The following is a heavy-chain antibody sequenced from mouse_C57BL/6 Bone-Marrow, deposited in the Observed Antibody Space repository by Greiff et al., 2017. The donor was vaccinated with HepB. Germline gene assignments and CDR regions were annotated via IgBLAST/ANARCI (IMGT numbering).Heavy chain of an antibody. D-gene: IGHD1-1*01. CDR3: AVRGGYFDV. V-gene: IGHV1-54*01. CDR1: GYAFTNYL. CDR2: INPGSGGT. J-gene: IGHJ1*03. Sequence: VQLQQSGAELVRPGTSVKVSCKASGYAFTNYLIEWVKQRPGQGLEWIGVINPGSGGTNYNEKFKGKATLTADKSSSTAYMQRSSLTSEDSAVYFCAVRGGYFDVWGTGTTVTVSS.